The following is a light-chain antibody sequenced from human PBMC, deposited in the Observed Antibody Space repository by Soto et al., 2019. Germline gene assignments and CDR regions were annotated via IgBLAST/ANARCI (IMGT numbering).Light chain of an antibody. CDR2: STD. CDR1: SSNIGSNT. V-gene: IGLV1-44*01. J-gene: IGLJ1*01. CDR3: AAWHDSLNGRYV. Sequence: QPVLTQPPSASGTPGQRVTISCSGSSSNIGSNTVNWYQQLPGTAPKLLIYSTDQRPSGVPDRFSGSKSGTSASLAISGLQSEDEADYYCAAWHDSLNGRYVFGTGTKLTVL.